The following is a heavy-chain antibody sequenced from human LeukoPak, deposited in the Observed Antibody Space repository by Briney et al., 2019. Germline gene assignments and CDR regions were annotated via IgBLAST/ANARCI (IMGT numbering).Heavy chain of an antibody. CDR3: AREGYYDSSGHRGWFDP. CDR1: GGSFSGYY. D-gene: IGHD3-22*01. J-gene: IGHJ5*02. Sequence: PSETLSLTCAVYGGSFSGYYWSWIRQPPGKGLEWIAEINHRGTTHYNPSLMSRVNISADTSKNHFSLNLDTVTAADTAVYYCAREGYYDSSGHRGWFDPWGQGTLVTVSS. V-gene: IGHV4-34*01. CDR2: INHRGTT.